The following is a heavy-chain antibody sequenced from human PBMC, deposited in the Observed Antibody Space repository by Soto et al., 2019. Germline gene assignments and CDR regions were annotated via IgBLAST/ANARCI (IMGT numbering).Heavy chain of an antibody. J-gene: IGHJ6*02. D-gene: IGHD4-17*01. CDR2: IFSDNER. CDR1: GFSLTTGKMG. CDR3: ARMNVDSYQFYYAMDV. Sequence: QVTLKESGPALVKPTETLTLTCTVSGFSLTTGKMGVSWIRQPPGKALEWLAHIFSDNERSYSTSLQGRLTISKDTSGSQVVLSMTSVDPVDTATYYCARMNVDSYQFYYAMDVWGQGPTVTVSS. V-gene: IGHV2-26*01.